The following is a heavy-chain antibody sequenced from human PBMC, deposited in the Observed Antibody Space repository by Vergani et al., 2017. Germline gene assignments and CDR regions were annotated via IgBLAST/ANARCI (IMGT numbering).Heavy chain of an antibody. CDR1: GGSISSYY. CDR3: ARDHYYDSSGYFFFDY. V-gene: IGHV4-59*10. D-gene: IGHD3-22*01. J-gene: IGHJ4*02. Sequence: QVQLQQWGAGLLKPSETLSLTCTVSGGSISSYYWSWIRQPAGKGLEWIGRIYTSGSTNYNPSLKSRVTMSVDTSKNQFSLKLSSVTAADTAVYYCARDHYYDSSGYFFFDYWGQGTLVTVSS. CDR2: IYTSGST.